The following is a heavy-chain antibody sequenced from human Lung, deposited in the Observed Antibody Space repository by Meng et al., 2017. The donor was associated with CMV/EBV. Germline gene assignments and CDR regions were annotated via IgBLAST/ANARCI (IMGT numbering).Heavy chain of an antibody. CDR1: GYTFTGYY. CDR3: AGGLYDFWSGYYYYGMDV. V-gene: IGHV1-2*02. J-gene: IGHJ6*02. D-gene: IGHD3-3*01. Sequence: ASXXVSXKASGYTFTGYYMHWVRQAPGQGLEWMGWINPNSGGTNYAQKFQGRVTMTRDTSISTAYMELSRLRSDDTAVYYCAGGLYDFWSGYYYYGMDVWXQG. CDR2: INPNSGGT.